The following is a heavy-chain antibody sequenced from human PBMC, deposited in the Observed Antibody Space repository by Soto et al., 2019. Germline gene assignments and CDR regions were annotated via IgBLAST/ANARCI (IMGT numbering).Heavy chain of an antibody. J-gene: IGHJ4*02. CDR3: ARDTPPTDY. V-gene: IGHV1-18*01. CDR1: GYTFTSYH. CDR2: VSAYNTNT. Sequence: QVQLVQSGAEVKKPGASVTVSCKTSGYTFTSYHISWVRQAPGQGLEWMGWVSAYNTNTNYEQKFQGRVTMTTDTLTGTAYMELRSLRSDDTAVYYCARDTPPTDYWGQGTLVTVSS.